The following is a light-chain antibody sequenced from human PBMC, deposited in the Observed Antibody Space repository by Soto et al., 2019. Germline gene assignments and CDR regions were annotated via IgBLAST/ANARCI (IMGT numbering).Light chain of an antibody. Sequence: DIQMTQSPSSLSASVGDRVTITCRASQGVSAYLLWYQQRQGRAPKLLIYAASNLLSGVPSRFSGSGSGTNFTLTISSLQSEDFAVYYCQQYNNWPPYTFGQGTKLEIK. CDR3: QQYNNWPPYT. CDR2: AAS. J-gene: IGKJ2*01. V-gene: IGKV1-39*01. CDR1: QGVSAY.